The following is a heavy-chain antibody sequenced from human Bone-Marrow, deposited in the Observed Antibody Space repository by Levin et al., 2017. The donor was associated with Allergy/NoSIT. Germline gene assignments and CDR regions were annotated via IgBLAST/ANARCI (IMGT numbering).Heavy chain of an antibody. D-gene: IGHD6-19*01. J-gene: IGHJ3*01. V-gene: IGHV5-51*01. Sequence: GESLKISCLGSGYDFGKYWIGWVRQMPGKGLEWVGTIYPGDSDTRYSPSFQGQVSISADKSISAAYLQWRGLRASDTATYYCARRKHTLGFLQWTTGASDVWGQGTVVTVSS. CDR1: GYDFGKYW. CDR2: IYPGDSDT. CDR3: ARRKHTLGFLQWTTGASDV.